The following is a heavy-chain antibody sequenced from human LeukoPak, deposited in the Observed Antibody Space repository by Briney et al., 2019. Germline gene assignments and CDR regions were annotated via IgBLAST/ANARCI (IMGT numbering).Heavy chain of an antibody. V-gene: IGHV3-30*06. Sequence: GGSLRLSCAASGFTFNTYGMNWVRQAPGKGLEWVAIISWHGDTEFYGESVKGRFTISRDNSKNMVYLQMNRLRTEDTAVYYCARDLREYYFDRSGFSLGHWGQGTLVIVSS. D-gene: IGHD3-22*01. J-gene: IGHJ4*02. CDR3: ARDLREYYFDRSGFSLGH. CDR2: ISWHGDTE. CDR1: GFTFNTYG.